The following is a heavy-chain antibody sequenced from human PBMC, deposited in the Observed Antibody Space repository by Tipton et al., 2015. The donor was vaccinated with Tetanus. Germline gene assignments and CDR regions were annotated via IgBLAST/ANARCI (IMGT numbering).Heavy chain of an antibody. Sequence: TLSLTCIVSGGSISSGDYYWSWIRRPPGKGPEWIGYVYSTATTYYNPSLKSRVTISVDTSKNQFSLKLTSVTAADTAVYYCATVGLVTASVKYWGQGTLVTVSS. CDR2: VYSTATT. J-gene: IGHJ4*01. CDR3: ATVGLVTASVKY. D-gene: IGHD2-21*02. V-gene: IGHV4-30-4*01. CDR1: GGSISSGDYY.